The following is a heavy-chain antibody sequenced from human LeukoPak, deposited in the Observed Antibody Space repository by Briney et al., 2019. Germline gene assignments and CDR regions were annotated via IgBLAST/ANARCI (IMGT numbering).Heavy chain of an antibody. Sequence: SETLSLTCAVSGGSISSSNWWNWVRQPPGKGLEWIGYIYYSGSTNYNPSLKSRVTISVDTSKNQFSLKLSSVTAADTAVYYCAREGSRHYYDSSGYSRYFQHWGQGTLVTVSS. CDR2: IYYSGST. D-gene: IGHD3-22*01. J-gene: IGHJ1*01. V-gene: IGHV4-4*02. CDR3: AREGSRHYYDSSGYSRYFQH. CDR1: GGSISSSNW.